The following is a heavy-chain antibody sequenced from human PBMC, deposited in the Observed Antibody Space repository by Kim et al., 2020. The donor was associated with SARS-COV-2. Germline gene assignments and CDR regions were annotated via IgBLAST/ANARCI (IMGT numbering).Heavy chain of an antibody. D-gene: IGHD6-19*01. CDR2: ISSSGSTI. J-gene: IGHJ4*02. CDR1: GFTFSSYE. Sequence: GGSLRLSCAASGFTFSSYEMNWVRQAPGKGLEWVSYISSSGSTIYYADSVKGRFTISRDNAKNSLYLQMNSLRAEDTAVYYCARPHSSGWYRGRFRDYWGQGTLVTVSS. V-gene: IGHV3-48*03. CDR3: ARPHSSGWYRGRFRDY.